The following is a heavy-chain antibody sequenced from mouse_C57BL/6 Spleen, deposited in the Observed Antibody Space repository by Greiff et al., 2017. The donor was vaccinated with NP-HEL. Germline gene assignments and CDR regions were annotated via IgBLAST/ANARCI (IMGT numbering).Heavy chain of an antibody. Sequence: VQLQQSGAELVRPGASVTLSCKASGYTFTDYEMHWVKQTPVHGLEWIGAMDPETGGTAYNQKFKGKAILTADKSSSTAYMELRSLTSEDSAVYYCTRYYYGTWFAYWGQGTLVTVSA. V-gene: IGHV1-15*01. CDR3: TRYYYGTWFAY. CDR2: MDPETGGT. D-gene: IGHD1-1*01. CDR1: GYTFTDYE. J-gene: IGHJ3*01.